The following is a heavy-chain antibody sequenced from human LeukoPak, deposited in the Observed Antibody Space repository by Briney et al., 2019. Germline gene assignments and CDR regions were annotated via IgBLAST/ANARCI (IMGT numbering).Heavy chain of an antibody. V-gene: IGHV4-39*07. CDR3: AREPTMVRGVTRVFDY. D-gene: IGHD3-10*01. Sequence: PSETLSLTCTVSGGSISSSTYYWGWIRQPPGKGLEWIGSIFYSGRTYYNPSLKSRVTMSVDTSKNQFSLKLSSVTAADTAVYYCAREPTMVRGVTRVFDYWGQGTLVTVSS. CDR1: GGSISSSTYY. J-gene: IGHJ4*02. CDR2: IFYSGRT.